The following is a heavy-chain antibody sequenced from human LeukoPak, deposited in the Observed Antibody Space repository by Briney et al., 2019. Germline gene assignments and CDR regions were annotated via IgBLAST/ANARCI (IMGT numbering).Heavy chain of an antibody. D-gene: IGHD3-22*01. CDR3: ARDPYNFYDSSAFYGAFDC. Sequence: GGSLRLSCAASGFTFSSYWMAWVGQAPGKAVEWCANLTPGGSDSEYADSVKGRFTFSRDNAKNSLYLQMNSLRDEDTAVYYCARDPYNFYDSSAFYGAFDCWGQGTLVTVSS. J-gene: IGHJ4*02. V-gene: IGHV3-7*01. CDR1: GFTFSSYW. CDR2: LTPGGSDS.